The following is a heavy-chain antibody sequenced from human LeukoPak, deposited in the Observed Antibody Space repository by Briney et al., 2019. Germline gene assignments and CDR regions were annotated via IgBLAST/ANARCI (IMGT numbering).Heavy chain of an antibody. CDR2: IYTSGST. D-gene: IGHD3-10*01. V-gene: IGHV4-61*02. CDR3: ARDVEQKVAIVRWFGESTDYYFDY. CDR1: GGSISSGSYY. Sequence: SETLSLTCTVSGGSISSGSYYWSWIRQPAGTGLEWIGRIYTSGSTNYNPSLKSRVTISVDTSKNQFSLKLSSVTAADTAVYYCARDVEQKVAIVRWFGESTDYYFDYWGQGTLVTVSS. J-gene: IGHJ4*02.